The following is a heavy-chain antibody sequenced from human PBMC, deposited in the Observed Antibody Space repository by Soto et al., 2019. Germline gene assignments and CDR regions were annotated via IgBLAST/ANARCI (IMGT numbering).Heavy chain of an antibody. CDR1: GYTFIRYG. V-gene: IGHV1-18*01. J-gene: IGHJ6*02. D-gene: IGHD3-16*01. CDR3: ARGGYYDNSWGKLSHYGLDV. CDR2: ISAYNDYT. Sequence: QVQLVQSAAEVKKPGASVKVSCKASGYTFIRYGITWVRQAPGQGLEWMGWISAYNDYTIYAQKLQGRVTMTTDTATXXXYXXLRGRKSDDTAVYYCARGGYYDNSWGKLSHYGLDVWGQGTSVTVSS.